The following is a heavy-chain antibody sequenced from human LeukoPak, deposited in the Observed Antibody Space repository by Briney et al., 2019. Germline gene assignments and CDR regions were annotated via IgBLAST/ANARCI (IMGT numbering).Heavy chain of an antibody. J-gene: IGHJ4*02. CDR1: GGSITTSGYF. V-gene: IGHV4-39*07. CDR3: VRDTGQWLCDY. CDR2: IQYNGIL. Sequence: SETLSLTCTVSGGSITTSGYFWGWVRQSPGKGLEWMGSIQYNGILHHNPNLKSRVTISRDTSKNQFSLELSSVTAADTAMYYCVRDTGQWLCDYWGQGILVTVST. D-gene: IGHD6-19*01.